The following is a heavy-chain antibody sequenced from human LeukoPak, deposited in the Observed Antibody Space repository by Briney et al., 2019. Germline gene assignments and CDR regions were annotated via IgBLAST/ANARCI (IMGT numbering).Heavy chain of an antibody. CDR3: ARDRMGYCSGGRCLVMDV. Sequence: TGGSLRLSCAASGFTFSSYSMNWVRQAPGKGLEWVSSISGSSSYIYYADSVKGRFTISRDNAKKSLYLQMNSLRAEDTAVYYCARDRMGYCSGGRCLVMDVWGRGTTVTVPS. CDR2: ISGSSSYI. V-gene: IGHV3-21*01. J-gene: IGHJ6*03. CDR1: GFTFSSYS. D-gene: IGHD2-15*01.